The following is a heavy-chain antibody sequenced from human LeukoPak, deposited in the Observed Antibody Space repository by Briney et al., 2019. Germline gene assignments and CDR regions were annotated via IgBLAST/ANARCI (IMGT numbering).Heavy chain of an antibody. CDR2: INHSGST. Sequence: SETLSFTCAVYGGSFSGYYWSWIRQPPGKGLEWIGEINHSGSTNYNPSLKSRVTISVDTSKSQFSLKLSSVTAADMAVYYCARGSSRFDPWGQGTLVTVSS. J-gene: IGHJ5*02. V-gene: IGHV4-34*01. CDR1: GGSFSGYY. CDR3: ARGSSRFDP. D-gene: IGHD3-10*01.